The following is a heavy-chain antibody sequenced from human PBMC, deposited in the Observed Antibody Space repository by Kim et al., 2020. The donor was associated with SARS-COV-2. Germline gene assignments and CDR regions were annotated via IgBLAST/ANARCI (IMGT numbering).Heavy chain of an antibody. V-gene: IGHV4-59*01. D-gene: IGHD3-22*01. CDR3: EREGYYDSSGYYRHEVFDN. CDR2: IYYSWST. Sequence: SETLSLTCTVSGGSISSYYWSWIRQPPGKGLELIGYIYYSWSTNYNPSLKSRVTISVDTAKNQFSLKLSSVTAADAAVYYCEREGYYDSSGYYRHEVFDNWGQGTMVTVSS. CDR1: GGSISSYY. J-gene: IGHJ3*02.